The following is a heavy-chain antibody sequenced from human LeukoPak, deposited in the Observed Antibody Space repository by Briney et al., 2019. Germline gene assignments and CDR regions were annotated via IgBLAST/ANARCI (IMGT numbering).Heavy chain of an antibody. J-gene: IGHJ4*02. CDR3: AKGGFCSSTSCYPNHFDS. CDR1: GFTFSSYA. CDR2: ISGSGGST. Sequence: GGSLRLSCAASGFTFSSYAMSWVRQAPGKGLEWVSAISGSGGSTYYADSVKGRFTISRDNSKNTLYLQMNSLRAEDTAVYYCAKGGFCSSTSCYPNHFDSWGQGTLVTVSS. V-gene: IGHV3-23*01. D-gene: IGHD2-2*01.